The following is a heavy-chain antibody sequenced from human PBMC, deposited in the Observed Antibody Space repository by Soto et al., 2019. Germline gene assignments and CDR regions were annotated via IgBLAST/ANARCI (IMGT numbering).Heavy chain of an antibody. Sequence: QVQLVQSGAEVKKPGSSVKVSCKASGGTFSSYTISWVRQAPGQGLEWMGRIIPILGIANYAQKFQGRVTNPXXNXTXXAYKKLSSLRSEDTAVYYCARLLAGEDCYNEATAYWGQGTLVTVSS. D-gene: IGHD3-10*01. CDR3: ARLLAGEDCYNEATAY. CDR1: GGTFSSYT. V-gene: IGHV1-69*02. J-gene: IGHJ4*02. CDR2: IIPILGIA.